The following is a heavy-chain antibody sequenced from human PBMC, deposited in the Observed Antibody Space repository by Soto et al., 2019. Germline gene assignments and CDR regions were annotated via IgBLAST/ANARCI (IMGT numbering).Heavy chain of an antibody. V-gene: IGHV3-11*01. Sequence: QVELVESGGGLVKPGGSLRLSCAASGFTFSDHYMSWIRQAPGKGLGWVSYMSSGGGTIYYADSVKGRFTISRDNAKNSLYLQLNGLRGEDTAIYYCARAASPRDPWLDYWGQGTLVTVSS. D-gene: IGHD5-18*01. J-gene: IGHJ4*02. CDR3: ARAASPRDPWLDY. CDR1: GFTFSDHY. CDR2: MSSGGGTI.